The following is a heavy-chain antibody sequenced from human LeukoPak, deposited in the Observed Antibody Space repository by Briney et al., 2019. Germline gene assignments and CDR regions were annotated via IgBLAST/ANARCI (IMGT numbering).Heavy chain of an antibody. J-gene: IGHJ6*02. V-gene: IGHV4-34*01. CDR1: GGSFSGYY. Sequence: SETLSLTCAVYGGSFSGYYWSWIRQPPGKGLEWIGEINHSGSTNYNPSLKSRVTISVDTSKNQFSLKLSSVTAADTAAYYCARGSDYYYYGMDVWGQGTTVTVSS. CDR2: INHSGST. CDR3: ARGSDYYYYGMDV.